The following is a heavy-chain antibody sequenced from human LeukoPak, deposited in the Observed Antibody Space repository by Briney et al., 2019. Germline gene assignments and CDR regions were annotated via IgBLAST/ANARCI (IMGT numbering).Heavy chain of an antibody. CDR2: ISNSGRTT. J-gene: IGHJ4*02. D-gene: IGHD1-26*01. CDR1: GFTFSDYY. V-gene: IGHV3-11*04. CDR3: ARERSYDLDY. Sequence: GGSLRLSCAASGFTFSDYYMSWIRQAPGEGLEWVSYISNSGRTTYYADSVKGRFTISRDNAKNSLYLQMNSLRAEDTAVYYCARERSYDLDYWGQGTLVTVSS.